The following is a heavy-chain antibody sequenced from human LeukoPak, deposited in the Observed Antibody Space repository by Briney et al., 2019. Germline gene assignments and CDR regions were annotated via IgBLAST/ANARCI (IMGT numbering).Heavy chain of an antibody. D-gene: IGHD6-19*01. CDR2: LYYTGTP. CDR3: ARRSGVAVAGAFDY. Sequence: SETLSLTCTVSGGSISSYYWSWVRQPPGKGLEWIGNLYYTGTPYYNPSLKSRVTISVDTSNNHFSLKLTSVTVADTAVYYCARRSGVAVAGAFDYWGQGTLVTVSS. V-gene: IGHV4-59*12. J-gene: IGHJ4*02. CDR1: GGSISSYY.